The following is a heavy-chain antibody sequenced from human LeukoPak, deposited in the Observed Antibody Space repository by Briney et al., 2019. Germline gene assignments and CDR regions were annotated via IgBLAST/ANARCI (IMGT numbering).Heavy chain of an antibody. D-gene: IGHD3-10*01. CDR2: INPSGGST. V-gene: IGHV1-46*04. CDR1: GYIFTSHF. Sequence: GASVKVSCKASGYIFTSHFMHWVRQAPGRGLEWMGIINPSGGSTDYAQKLQDRVTMTRDTSTSTVYMELSSLRSEDTAVYYWARGSSLWFGELFGMDVWGQGTTVTVSS. CDR3: ARGSSLWFGELFGMDV. J-gene: IGHJ6*02.